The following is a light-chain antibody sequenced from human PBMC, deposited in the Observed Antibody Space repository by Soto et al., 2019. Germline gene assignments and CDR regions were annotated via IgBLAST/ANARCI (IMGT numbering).Light chain of an antibody. V-gene: IGLV2-14*01. Sequence: QSALTQPASVSGSPGQSITISCTRTSSDVGGYNYVSWYQQHPGKAPKLMIYEVSNRPSGVSNRFSGSKSGNTASLTISGLQAEDEADYYCSSYTSSSTGVFGGGTKLTVL. CDR1: SSDVGGYNY. J-gene: IGLJ3*02. CDR2: EVS. CDR3: SSYTSSSTGV.